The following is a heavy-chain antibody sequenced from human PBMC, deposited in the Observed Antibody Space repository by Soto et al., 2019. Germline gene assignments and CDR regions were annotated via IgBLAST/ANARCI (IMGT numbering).Heavy chain of an antibody. J-gene: IGHJ4*02. CDR2: IYYSGST. V-gene: IGHV4-59*01. Sequence: SETLSLTCTVSGGSISSYYRSWIRQPPGKGLEWIGYIYYSGSTNYNSSLKSRVTISVDTSKNQFSLKLSSVTAADTAVYYCARGGGYYYTTIYYFDYWGQGTLVTVSS. D-gene: IGHD1-26*01. CDR3: ARGGGYYYTTIYYFDY. CDR1: GGSISSYY.